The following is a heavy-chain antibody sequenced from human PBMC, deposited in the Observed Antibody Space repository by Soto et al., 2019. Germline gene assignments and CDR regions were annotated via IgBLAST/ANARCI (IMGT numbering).Heavy chain of an antibody. CDR2: IYHSGST. D-gene: IGHD5-18*01. Sequence: PSETLSLTCAVSGGSISSGGYSWSWIRQPPGKGLEWIGYIYHSGSTYYNPSLKSRVTISVDRSKNQFSLKLSSVTAADTAVYYCARGYSSPQNWFDPWGQGTLVTVSS. J-gene: IGHJ5*02. V-gene: IGHV4-30-2*01. CDR1: GGSISSGGYS. CDR3: ARGYSSPQNWFDP.